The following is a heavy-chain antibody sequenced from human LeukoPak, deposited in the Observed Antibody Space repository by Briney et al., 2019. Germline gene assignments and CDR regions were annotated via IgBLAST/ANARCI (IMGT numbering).Heavy chain of an antibody. Sequence: SETLSLTCTVSGGSISSYYWSWIRQPPGRRLEWIGYIYFSGKTNYNPSLKSRVTISVDTFKNQFFLNLTSVTAADTAFYYCARVRYGSGETFDYWGQGTLVTVSS. D-gene: IGHD3-10*01. J-gene: IGHJ4*02. V-gene: IGHV4-59*01. CDR1: GGSISSYY. CDR2: IYFSGKT. CDR3: ARVRYGSGETFDY.